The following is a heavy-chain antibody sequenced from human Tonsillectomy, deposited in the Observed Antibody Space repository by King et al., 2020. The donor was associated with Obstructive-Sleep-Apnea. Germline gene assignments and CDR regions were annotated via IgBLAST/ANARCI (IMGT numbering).Heavy chain of an antibody. D-gene: IGHD3-10*01. CDR3: ARRSYYGSGH. Sequence: VQLQQWGAGLLKPSETLSLTCAVYGGSFSGYYCSWIRQPPGKGLEWIGEINHSGSTNYNPSLKSRVTISVDTSKNQFSLTLSSVTAADTAVYYCARRSYYGSGHWGQGTLVTVSS. CDR1: GGSFSGYY. J-gene: IGHJ4*02. V-gene: IGHV4-34*01. CDR2: INHSGST.